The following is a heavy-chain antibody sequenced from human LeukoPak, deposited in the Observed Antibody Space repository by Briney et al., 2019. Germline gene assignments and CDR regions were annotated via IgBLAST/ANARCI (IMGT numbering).Heavy chain of an antibody. CDR1: GFTFTTYT. D-gene: IGHD6-6*01. Sequence: GGSLRLSCAASGFTFTTYTMNWVRQTPGKGLEWVSFISSSSSAIYYADSVKGRFTISRDNAKNSLFLQMNSLRAEDTAVYYRAREYSSSSGRAFDIWGQGTMVTVSS. J-gene: IGHJ3*02. V-gene: IGHV3-48*01. CDR3: AREYSSSSGRAFDI. CDR2: ISSSSSAI.